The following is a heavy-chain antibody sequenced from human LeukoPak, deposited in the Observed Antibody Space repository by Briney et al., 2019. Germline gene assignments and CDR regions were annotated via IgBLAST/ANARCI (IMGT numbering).Heavy chain of an antibody. D-gene: IGHD2-2*01. Sequence: ASVKVSCKASGYTFTVYYMHWVRQAPGQGLEWMGRINPNSGGTNYAQKFQGRVTMTRDTSISTAYMELSRLRSGDTAVYYCARARRVSSTNARGIDYWGQGTLVTVSS. CDR1: GYTFTVYY. J-gene: IGHJ4*02. CDR3: ARARRVSSTNARGIDY. CDR2: INPNSGGT. V-gene: IGHV1-2*06.